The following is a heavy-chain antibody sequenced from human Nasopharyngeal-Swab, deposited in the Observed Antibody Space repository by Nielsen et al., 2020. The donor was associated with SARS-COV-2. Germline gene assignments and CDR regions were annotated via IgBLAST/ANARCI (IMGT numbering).Heavy chain of an antibody. CDR1: GFTFSSYS. D-gene: IGHD5-12*01. J-gene: IGHJ3*02. Sequence: GESLKISCAASGFTFSSYSMNWVRQAPGKGLEWVSYISSSSSTIYYADSVKGRFTISRDNAKNSLYLQMNSLRAEDTAVYYCAREGVDSASDYSEPFDIWGQGTMVTVSS. V-gene: IGHV3-48*01. CDR3: AREGVDSASDYSEPFDI. CDR2: ISSSSSTI.